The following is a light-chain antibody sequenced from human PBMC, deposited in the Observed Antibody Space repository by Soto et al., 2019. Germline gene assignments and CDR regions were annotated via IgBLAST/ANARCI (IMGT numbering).Light chain of an antibody. CDR2: NAS. V-gene: IGKV1-5*03. Sequence: TKSPATLSLSKRERVTTTCMACQRISSLLAWYQQKPGKAPKLLIYNASTLEAGVPSRFSGSGSGTDFTFTIRSLQPEDFATYYCQQYENLPHTFGGGTKVDIK. CDR1: QRISSL. J-gene: IGKJ4*01. CDR3: QQYENLPHT.